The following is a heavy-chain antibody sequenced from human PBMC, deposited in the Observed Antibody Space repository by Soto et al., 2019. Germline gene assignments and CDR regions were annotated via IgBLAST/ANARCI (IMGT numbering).Heavy chain of an antibody. CDR1: GGSISSYY. V-gene: IGHV4-59*01. CDR3: ARVDIVATGNFDY. J-gene: IGHJ4*02. D-gene: IGHD5-12*01. CDR2: IYYSGSN. Sequence: QVQLQESGPGLVKPSETLSLTCTVSGGSISSYYGSWIRQPPGKGLEWMGYIYYSGSNNYNPSLKRRVTISVDTHKNQFSLKLSPVTAADTAVYYCARVDIVATGNFDYWGQGTLVTVSS.